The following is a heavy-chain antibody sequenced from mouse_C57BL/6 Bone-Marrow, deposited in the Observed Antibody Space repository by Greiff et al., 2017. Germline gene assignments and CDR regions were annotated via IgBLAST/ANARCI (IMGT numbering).Heavy chain of an antibody. CDR2: IDPSDSYT. CDR3: ASYYYGSSPLAY. V-gene: IGHV1-69*01. Sequence: QVQLQQPGAELVMPGASVKLSCKASGYTFTSYWMHWVKQRPGQGLEWIGEIDPSDSYTNYNQKFKGKSTLTVDKSSSTAYMQLSSLTSEDSAVYYCASYYYGSSPLAYWGQGALVTGSA. D-gene: IGHD1-1*01. J-gene: IGHJ3*01. CDR1: GYTFTSYW.